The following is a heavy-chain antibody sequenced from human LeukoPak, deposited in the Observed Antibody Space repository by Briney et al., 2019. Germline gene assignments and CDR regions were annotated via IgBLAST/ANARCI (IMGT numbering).Heavy chain of an antibody. CDR3: AKDHGVLRFLEWPDQ. V-gene: IGHV3-23*01. CDR1: GFILSTYA. Sequence: GGSLRLSCAASGFILSTYAMNWVRQAPGKGLECVSTISGSGKNTYYADSVKGRFTISRDSSKNTLYLQMNSLRAEDTAVYYCAKDHGVLRFLEWPDQWGQGTLVTVSS. J-gene: IGHJ4*02. D-gene: IGHD3-3*01. CDR2: ISGSGKNT.